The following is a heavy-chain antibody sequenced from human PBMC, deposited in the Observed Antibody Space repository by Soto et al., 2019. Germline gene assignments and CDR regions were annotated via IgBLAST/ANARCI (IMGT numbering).Heavy chain of an antibody. V-gene: IGHV3-30*18. CDR3: AKGHYVDIVATLNYYYYYGMDV. CDR2: ISYDGSNK. J-gene: IGHJ6*02. D-gene: IGHD5-12*01. CDR1: GFTFSSYG. Sequence: QVQLVESGGGVVQPGRSLRLSCAASGFTFSSYGMHWVRQAPGKGLEWVAVISYDGSNKYYADSGKGRFTISRDNSKNTLYLQMNSLRAEDTAVYYCAKGHYVDIVATLNYYYYYGMDVWGQGTTVTVSS.